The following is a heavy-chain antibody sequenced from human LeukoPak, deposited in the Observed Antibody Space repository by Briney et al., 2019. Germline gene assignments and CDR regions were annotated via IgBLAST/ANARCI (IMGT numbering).Heavy chain of an antibody. CDR1: GFTVSNNY. D-gene: IGHD2-21*02. CDR3: AREGYCGGDCFLY. CDR2: IYSGGST. J-gene: IGHJ4*02. V-gene: IGHV3-66*01. Sequence: GGSLRLSCAASGFTVSNNYMSWVRQAPGKGLEWVSVIYSGGSTDFADSVKGRFTISRDNSKNTLYLEMNSLRAEDTAVYYCAREGYCGGDCFLYWGQGTLVTVSS.